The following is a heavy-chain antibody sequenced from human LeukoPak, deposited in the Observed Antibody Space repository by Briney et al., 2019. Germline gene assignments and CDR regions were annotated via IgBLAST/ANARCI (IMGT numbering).Heavy chain of an antibody. J-gene: IGHJ4*02. Sequence: TTSETLSLTCTVSGGSISSGSYYWSWIRQPAGKGLEWIGRIYTSGSTNYNPSLKSRVTISVDTSKNQFSLKLSSVTAADTAVYYCARESPTYYYDSSGYYPDYWGQGTLVTVSS. CDR1: GGSISSGSYY. D-gene: IGHD3-22*01. CDR3: ARESPTYYYDSSGYYPDY. CDR2: IYTSGST. V-gene: IGHV4-61*02.